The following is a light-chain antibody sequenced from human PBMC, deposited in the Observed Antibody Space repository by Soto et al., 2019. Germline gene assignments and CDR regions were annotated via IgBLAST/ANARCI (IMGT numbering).Light chain of an antibody. J-gene: IGKJ1*01. CDR1: QIVSTN. CDR3: QQYGDWPRT. CDR2: GIS. V-gene: IGKV3-15*01. Sequence: EIVMTQFPATLSVSPGERATLSCRASQIVSTNLAWYQQKPGQSPRLLIYGISTRATGIPARFSASGSGTELTITISSLQSEDFEVYYCQQYGDWPRTFGQGTKVDIK.